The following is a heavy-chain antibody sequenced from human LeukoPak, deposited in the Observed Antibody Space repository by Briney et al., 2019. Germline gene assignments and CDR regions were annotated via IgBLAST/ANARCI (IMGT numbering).Heavy chain of an antibody. CDR2: INPSGGST. CDR3: ARSEMATMRPLDY. CDR1: GYTFTNYY. V-gene: IGHV1-46*01. J-gene: IGHJ4*02. Sequence: ASVKVSCKASGYTFTNYYIHWVRQAPGQGLEWMGIINPSGGSTNYAQKFQGRVTMTTDTSTITVYMEVSSLRSEDTTVYYCARSEMATMRPLDYWGQGTLVTVSS. D-gene: IGHD5-24*01.